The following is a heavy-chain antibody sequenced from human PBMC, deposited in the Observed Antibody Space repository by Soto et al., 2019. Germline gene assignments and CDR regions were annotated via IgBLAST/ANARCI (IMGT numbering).Heavy chain of an antibody. CDR3: ARDSSSSGSGFDY. CDR1: GGSISSSNW. V-gene: IGHV4-4*02. J-gene: IGHJ4*02. Sequence: QVQLQESGPGLVKPSGTLSLTCAVSGGSISSSNWWSWVRQPPGKGLEWIGEIYHSGSTNYNPSLKSRVXXSXDXXKNQFSLKLSSVTAADTAVYYCARDSSSSGSGFDYWGQGTLVTVSS. CDR2: IYHSGST. D-gene: IGHD6-19*01.